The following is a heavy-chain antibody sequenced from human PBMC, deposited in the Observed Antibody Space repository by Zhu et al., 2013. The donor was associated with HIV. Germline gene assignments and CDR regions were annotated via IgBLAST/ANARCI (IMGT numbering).Heavy chain of an antibody. V-gene: IGHV1-18*01. D-gene: IGHD6-6*01. CDR1: GYIFSTHG. Sequence: QVQLVQSGAEVKKPGDSVKVSCTTSGYIFSTHGITWVRQAPGQGLEWMGWSSAYNGDTIYAQKFQDRVTMTTDRFASTAYMELRNLRFDDTAVYYCARDRIAVRPGWFDPWGQGTLVTVSS. CDR2: SSAYNGDT. CDR3: ARDRIAVRPGWFDP. J-gene: IGHJ5*02.